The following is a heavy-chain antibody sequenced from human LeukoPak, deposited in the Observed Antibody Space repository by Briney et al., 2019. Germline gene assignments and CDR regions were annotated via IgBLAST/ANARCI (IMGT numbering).Heavy chain of an antibody. Sequence: ASVKVSCKVSGYTLTELSMHWVRQAPGKGLEWMGGFDPEDGETIYAQKFQGSVTMTEDTSTDTAYMELSSLRSEDTAVYHCATVDGGGELPDYWGQGTLVTVSS. CDR2: FDPEDGET. CDR3: ATVDGGGELPDY. V-gene: IGHV1-24*01. CDR1: GYTLTELS. D-gene: IGHD1-26*01. J-gene: IGHJ4*02.